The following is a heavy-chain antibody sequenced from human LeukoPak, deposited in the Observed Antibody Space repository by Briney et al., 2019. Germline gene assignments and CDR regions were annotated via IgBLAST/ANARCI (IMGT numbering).Heavy chain of an antibody. Sequence: SETLSLTCAVYGGSFSVYYWSWIRQPPGKGLEWIGYIYYSGSTNYNPSLKSRVTISVDTSKNQFSLKLSSVTAADTAVYYCARDLPMGYYDSSGYAFDIWGQGTMVTVSS. J-gene: IGHJ3*02. CDR2: IYYSGST. V-gene: IGHV4-59*01. CDR1: GGSFSVYY. CDR3: ARDLPMGYYDSSGYAFDI. D-gene: IGHD3-22*01.